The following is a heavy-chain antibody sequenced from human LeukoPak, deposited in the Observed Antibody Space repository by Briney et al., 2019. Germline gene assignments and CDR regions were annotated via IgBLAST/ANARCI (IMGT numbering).Heavy chain of an antibody. Sequence: GESLKISVKGSGYSFTSYWIGGVRQLPGKGLEWLRIIYPGVSENRYSPSFQGQVTISADKSISTAYLQWSSLKASDTAMYYCARSPFRGVMVDYWGQGTLVTVSS. V-gene: IGHV5-51*01. D-gene: IGHD3-10*01. CDR2: IYPGVSEN. CDR3: ARSPFRGVMVDY. J-gene: IGHJ4*02. CDR1: GYSFTSYW.